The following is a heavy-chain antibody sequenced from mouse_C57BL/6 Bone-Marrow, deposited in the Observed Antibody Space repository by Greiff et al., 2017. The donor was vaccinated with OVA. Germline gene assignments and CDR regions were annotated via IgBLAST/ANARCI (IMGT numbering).Heavy chain of an antibody. CDR3: ARGGYGVEGFAY. D-gene: IGHD2-2*01. CDR2: IHPNSGNT. CDR1: GYTFTSYW. J-gene: IGHJ3*01. Sequence: QVQLQQPGAELVKPGASVKLSCKASGYTFTSYWMHWVKQRPGQGLEWIGMIHPNSGNTYYNEKFKGKATLTADKSSSTAYMELRSLTSEDSAVYFGARGGYGVEGFAYWGQGTLVTVSA. V-gene: IGHV1-64*01.